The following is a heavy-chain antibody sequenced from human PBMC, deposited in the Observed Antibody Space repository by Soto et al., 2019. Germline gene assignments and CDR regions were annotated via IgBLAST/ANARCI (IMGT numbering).Heavy chain of an antibody. CDR2: ISYDGSNK. CDR3: ARDLLPYCTNGVCYRGDYYYYGMDV. CDR1: GFTFSSYA. V-gene: IGHV3-30-3*01. D-gene: IGHD2-8*01. J-gene: IGHJ6*02. Sequence: GGSLRLSWAASGFTFSSYAMHWVRQAPGKGLEWVAVISYDGSNKYYADSVNGRFTISRDNSKNTLYLQMNSLRAEDTAVYYCARDLLPYCTNGVCYRGDYYYYGMDVWGQGTTVTVSS.